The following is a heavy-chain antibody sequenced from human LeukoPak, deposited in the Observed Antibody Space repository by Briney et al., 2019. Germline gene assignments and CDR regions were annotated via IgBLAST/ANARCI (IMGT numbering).Heavy chain of an antibody. J-gene: IGHJ5*02. CDR1: GGSFSRYY. V-gene: IGHV4-34*01. CDR2: INHSGSA. CDR3: ARLTYSNNWYFRRGLDNWFDP. D-gene: IGHD6-13*01. Sequence: SETLSLTCAVYGGSFSRYYWTWIRQPPGKGLEWIGEINHSGSANYNPSLKSRVTISVDASKSQFSLRLSSVTAADTAVYYCARLTYSNNWYFRRGLDNWFDPWGQGTLVTVSS.